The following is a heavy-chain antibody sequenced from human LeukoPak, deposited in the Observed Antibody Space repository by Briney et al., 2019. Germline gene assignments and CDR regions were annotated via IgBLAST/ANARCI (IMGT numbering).Heavy chain of an antibody. CDR2: ITGSSSYI. V-gene: IGHV3-21*04. Sequence: GGSLRLSCAASGFTFSTYYMNWVRQAPGKGLEWVSFITGSSSYIYYTDSVKGRFTISRDNAKNSLFLQMNSLRDEDTAVYYCARVPQYYYDSSGYYPGFDYWGQGTLVTVSS. CDR1: GFTFSTYY. CDR3: ARVPQYYYDSSGYYPGFDY. D-gene: IGHD3-22*01. J-gene: IGHJ4*02.